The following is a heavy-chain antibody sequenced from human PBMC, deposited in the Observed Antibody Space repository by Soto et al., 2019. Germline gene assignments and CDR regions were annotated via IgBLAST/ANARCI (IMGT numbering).Heavy chain of an antibody. CDR1: GYTFTGYY. D-gene: IGHD3-22*01. Sequence: QVQLVQSGAEVKKPGASVKVSCKASGYTFTGYYIHWVRQAPGQGLEWMGWINPNSGDTSYAQKFDGWVTMTRDTSISTASMERNRLSSDDTAVYYCLRELGSSDSSAYYRFDYWGQGALVTVSS. CDR2: INPNSGDT. CDR3: LRELGSSDSSAYYRFDY. V-gene: IGHV1-2*04. J-gene: IGHJ4*02.